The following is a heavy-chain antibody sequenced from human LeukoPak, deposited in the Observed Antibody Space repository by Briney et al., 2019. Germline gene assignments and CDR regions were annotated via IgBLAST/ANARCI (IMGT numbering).Heavy chain of an antibody. V-gene: IGHV1-18*01. Sequence: ASVKVSRKASGYTFTSYGISWVRQAPGQGLEWMGWISAYNGNTNYAQKLQGRVTMTTDTSTSTAYMELRSLRSDDTAVYYCAREGSSGYYFGYYYYGMDVWGQGTTVTVSS. CDR3: AREGSSGYYFGYYYYGMDV. D-gene: IGHD3-22*01. CDR2: ISAYNGNT. CDR1: GYTFTSYG. J-gene: IGHJ6*02.